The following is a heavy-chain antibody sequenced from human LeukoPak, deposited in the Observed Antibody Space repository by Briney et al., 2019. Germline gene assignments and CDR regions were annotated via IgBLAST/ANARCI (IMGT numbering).Heavy chain of an antibody. D-gene: IGHD3-10*01. CDR2: IIPIFGTA. Sequence: SVKVSCKASGGTFSGDAISWVRQAPGQGLEWMGGIIPIFGTANYAQKFQGRVTITADESTSTAYMELSSLRSEDTAVYYCARKGALWFGELFHYMDVWGKGTTVTVSS. CDR3: ARKGALWFGELFHYMDV. CDR1: GGTFSGDA. V-gene: IGHV1-69*01. J-gene: IGHJ6*03.